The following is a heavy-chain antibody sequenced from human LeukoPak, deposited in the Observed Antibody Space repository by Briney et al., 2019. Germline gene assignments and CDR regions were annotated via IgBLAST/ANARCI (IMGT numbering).Heavy chain of an antibody. Sequence: ASVKVSCKASGYTFTSYAMHWVRQAPGQRLEWMGWINAGNGNTKYSQKFQGRVTITRDTSASTAYMELSSLRSEDTAVYYCARDRPQTQSDAFDIWGQGTMVTVSS. CDR2: INAGNGNT. CDR3: ARDRPQTQSDAFDI. J-gene: IGHJ3*02. CDR1: GYTFTSYA. V-gene: IGHV1-3*01.